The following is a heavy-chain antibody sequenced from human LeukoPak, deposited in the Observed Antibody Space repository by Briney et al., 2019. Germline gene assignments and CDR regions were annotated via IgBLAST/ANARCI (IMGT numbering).Heavy chain of an antibody. Sequence: GGSLRLSCAASGFTFSSYSMNWVRQAPGKGLEWVSYISSSSSTIYYADSVKGRFTISRDNAKNSLYLQMNSLRAEDTAVYYCARNSGSYYYAFDIWGQGTMVTVSS. V-gene: IGHV3-48*01. CDR3: ARNSGSYYYAFDI. CDR1: GFTFSSYS. D-gene: IGHD1-26*01. J-gene: IGHJ3*02. CDR2: ISSSSSTI.